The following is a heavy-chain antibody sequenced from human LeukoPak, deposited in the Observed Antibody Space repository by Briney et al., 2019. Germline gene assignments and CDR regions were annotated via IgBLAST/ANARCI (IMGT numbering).Heavy chain of an antibody. CDR1: GFTFSDYY. CDR3: ARTYYDFWSGNWFDP. CDR2: ISSSGSTI. Sequence: GGSLRLSCGASGFTFSDYYMSWIRQAPGKGLEWVSYISSSGSTIYYADSVKGRFTISRDNAKNSLYLQMNSLRAEDTAVYYCARTYYDFWSGNWFDPWGQGTLVTVSS. J-gene: IGHJ5*02. D-gene: IGHD3-3*01. V-gene: IGHV3-11*01.